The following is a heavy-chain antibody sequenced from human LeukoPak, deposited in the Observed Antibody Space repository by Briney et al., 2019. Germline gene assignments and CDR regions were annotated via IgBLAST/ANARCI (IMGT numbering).Heavy chain of an antibody. J-gene: IGHJ6*03. CDR1: GFTFSSYS. CDR3: AREAEIRRNFYYMED. Sequence: PGGSLRLSCVASGFTFSSYSLFWVRQAPGTGLEWLAVISSDGSQEYYADSLKGRFTIARDNSKNTLYLDMNSLRGDDTAVYYCAREAEIRRNFYYMEDWGKGTTVTVYS. V-gene: IGHV3-30*01. D-gene: IGHD3-16*01. CDR2: ISSDGSQE.